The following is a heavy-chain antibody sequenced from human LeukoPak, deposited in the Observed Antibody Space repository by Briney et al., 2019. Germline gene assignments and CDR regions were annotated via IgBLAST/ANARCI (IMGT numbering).Heavy chain of an antibody. J-gene: IGHJ3*02. Sequence: SETLSLTCTVSGGSVSSGSYYWSWIRQPPGKGLEWIGYIYYSGSTNYNPSPKSRVTISVDTSKNQFSLKLSSVTAADTAVYYCARSVIPGDAFDIWGQGTMVTVSS. CDR1: GGSVSSGSYY. CDR2: IYYSGST. CDR3: ARSVIPGDAFDI. D-gene: IGHD3-16*02. V-gene: IGHV4-61*01.